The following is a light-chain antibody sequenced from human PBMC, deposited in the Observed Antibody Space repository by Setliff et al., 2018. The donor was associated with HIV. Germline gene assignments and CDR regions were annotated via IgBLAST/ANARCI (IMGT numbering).Light chain of an antibody. CDR3: CSYASGSTFV. V-gene: IGLV2-23*02. CDR1: TNNVGSYDL. J-gene: IGLJ1*01. Sequence: QSALTQPASVSGSPGQSITISCTGSTNNVGSYDLVSWYQQHPGKAPKLMIYEVTRRPSGVSNRFSGSKSGNTASLTISGLQAEGEAEYYCCSYASGSTFVFGTGTKVTVL. CDR2: EVT.